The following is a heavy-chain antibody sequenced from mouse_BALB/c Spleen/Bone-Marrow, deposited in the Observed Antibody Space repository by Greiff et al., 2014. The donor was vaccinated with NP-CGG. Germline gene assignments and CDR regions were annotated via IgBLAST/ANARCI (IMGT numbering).Heavy chain of an antibody. V-gene: IGHV5-6-3*01. J-gene: IGHJ2*01. CDR2: INSNGGST. CDR3: VRGNYGNYVDYFDF. CDR1: GFTFSSYG. Sequence: EVKLVESGGGLAQPGGSPKLSCAASGFTFSSYGMSWVRQTPDKRLELVATINSNGGSTYYPDSVKGRFTISRDTAKNTLYLQMSSLKSEETAMYYCVRGNYGNYVDYFDFWGQGTTLTVSS. D-gene: IGHD2-1*01.